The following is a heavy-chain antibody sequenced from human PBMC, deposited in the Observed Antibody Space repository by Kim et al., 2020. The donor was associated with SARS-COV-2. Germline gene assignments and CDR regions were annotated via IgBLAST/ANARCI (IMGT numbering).Heavy chain of an antibody. D-gene: IGHD1-26*01. Sequence: SETLSLTCTVSGGSIISSSYYWGWIRQPPGKGLEWIGSIYYSGSTYYNPSLKSRVTISVDTSKNQFSLKLSSVTAADTAVYYCARVSGAYSGSYLAAFDIWGQGTMVTVAS. J-gene: IGHJ3*02. CDR3: ARVSGAYSGSYLAAFDI. CDR1: GGSIISSSYY. CDR2: IYYSGST. V-gene: IGHV4-39*07.